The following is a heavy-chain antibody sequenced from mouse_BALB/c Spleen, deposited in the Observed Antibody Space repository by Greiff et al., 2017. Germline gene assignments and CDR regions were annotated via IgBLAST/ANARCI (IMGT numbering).Heavy chain of an antibody. D-gene: IGHD2-4*01. Sequence: VQLQQSGAELVRPGTSVKVSCKASGYAFTNYLIEWVKQRPGQGLVWIGVINPGSGGTNYNEKFKGKATLTADKSSSTAYMQLSSLTSDDSAVYFCARGDDYVRYFDVWGAGTTVTVSS. CDR2: INPGSGGT. J-gene: IGHJ1*01. CDR3: ARGDDYVRYFDV. CDR1: GYAFTNYL. V-gene: IGHV1-54*01.